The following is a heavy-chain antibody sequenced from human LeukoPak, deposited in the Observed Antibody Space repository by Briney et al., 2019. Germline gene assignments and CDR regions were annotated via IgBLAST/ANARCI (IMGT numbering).Heavy chain of an antibody. CDR3: ARGVELGYCSGGSCSNDY. J-gene: IGHJ4*02. Sequence: SETLSLTCAVYGGSFSGYYWSWIRQPPGKGLEWIGEINHSGSTNYHPSLKSRVTISVDSSKNQFSLKLSSVTAADTAVYYCARGVELGYCSGGSCSNDYWGQGTLVTVSS. V-gene: IGHV4-34*01. D-gene: IGHD2-15*01. CDR2: INHSGST. CDR1: GGSFSGYY.